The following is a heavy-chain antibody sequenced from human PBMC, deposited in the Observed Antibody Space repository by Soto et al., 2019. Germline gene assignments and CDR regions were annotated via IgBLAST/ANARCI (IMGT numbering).Heavy chain of an antibody. CDR3: ATNSYDIPTYGMDV. J-gene: IGHJ6*02. CDR2: INAGNGNT. V-gene: IGHV1-3*01. Sequence: GXSVKVSFNASGYTFTSYAMHLVRHSPGQRLEWMGWINAGNGNTKYSQKFQGRVTITRDTSASTAYMELSSLRSEDTAVYYCATNSYDIPTYGMDVWGQGTTVTVSS. D-gene: IGHD3-9*01. CDR1: GYTFTSYA.